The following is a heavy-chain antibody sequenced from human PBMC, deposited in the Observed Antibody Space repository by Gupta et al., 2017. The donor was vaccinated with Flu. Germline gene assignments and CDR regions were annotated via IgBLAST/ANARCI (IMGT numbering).Heavy chain of an antibody. CDR2: IGTAGDT. Sequence: EVQLVESGGGLVQPGGSLRLSCAASGFTFSSYDMHWVRQAKGKGLEWVSAIGTAGDTYYPGAVKGRFTISRENAKNSVYFQMNRLRAGDTAVYYCARARAGTYYYYGMDVGGQGTTVTVSS. J-gene: IGHJ6*02. V-gene: IGHV3-13*01. D-gene: IGHD6-13*01. CDR3: ARARAGTYYYYGMDV. CDR1: GFTFSSYD.